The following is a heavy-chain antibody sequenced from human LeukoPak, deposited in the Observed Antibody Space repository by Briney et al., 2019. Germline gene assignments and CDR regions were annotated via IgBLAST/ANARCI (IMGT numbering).Heavy chain of an antibody. J-gene: IGHJ1*01. D-gene: IGHD3-22*01. CDR1: GFTFDDYA. V-gene: IGHV3-43D*04. CDR2: ISWDGGST. CDR3: ATSYDSSGYYPFQH. Sequence: AEGSLRLSCAASGFTFDDYAMHWVRQAPGKGLEWVSLISWDGGSTYYADSVKGRFTISRDNSKNSLYLQMNSLRAEDTALYYCATSYDSSGYYPFQHWGQGTLVTVSS.